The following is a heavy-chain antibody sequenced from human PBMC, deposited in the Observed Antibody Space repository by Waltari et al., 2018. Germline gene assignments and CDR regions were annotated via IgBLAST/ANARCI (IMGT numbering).Heavy chain of an antibody. CDR1: GYTFTSYG. V-gene: IGHV1-18*01. Sequence: QVQLVQSGAEVKKPGASVKVSCKASGYTFTSYGISWVRQAPGQGLEWMGWISAYNGNTNYAQKLQGRVTMTTDTSTSTAYMELRSLRSDDTAVYYCARVGATGTTGYYGDAFDIWGQGTMVTVSS. D-gene: IGHD1-1*01. CDR3: ARVGATGTTGYYGDAFDI. CDR2: ISAYNGNT. J-gene: IGHJ3*02.